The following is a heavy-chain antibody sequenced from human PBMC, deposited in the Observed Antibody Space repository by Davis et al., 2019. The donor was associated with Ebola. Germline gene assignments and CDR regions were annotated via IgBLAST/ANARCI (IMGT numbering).Heavy chain of an antibody. CDR3: ASGLRYFDWLNYYYYGMDV. CDR2: INPSGGST. Sequence: ASVKVSCKASGYTFTSYYMHWVRQAPGQGLEWMGIINPSGGSTSYAQKFQGRVTMTRDTSTSTAYMELRSLRSDDTAVYYCASGLRYFDWLNYYYYGMDVWGQGTTVTVSS. V-gene: IGHV1-46*01. J-gene: IGHJ6*02. CDR1: GYTFTSYY. D-gene: IGHD3-9*01.